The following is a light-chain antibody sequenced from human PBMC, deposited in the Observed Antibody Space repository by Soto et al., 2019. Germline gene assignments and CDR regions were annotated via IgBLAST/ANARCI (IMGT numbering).Light chain of an antibody. CDR1: QSVISY. CDR2: DAS. CDR3: QQYGKSAMFT. J-gene: IGKJ5*01. V-gene: IGKV3-11*01. Sequence: EIVLTQSPPTLSLSPGERATLSCRASQSVISYLSWYQQKPGQAPRLLIYDASNRATGIPARFSGSGSGTEFTLTISSLQSEDSAVYYCQQYGKSAMFTFGQGTRLEIK.